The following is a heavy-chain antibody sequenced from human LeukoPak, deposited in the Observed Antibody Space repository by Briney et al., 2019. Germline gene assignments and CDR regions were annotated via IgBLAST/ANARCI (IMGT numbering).Heavy chain of an antibody. D-gene: IGHD3-22*01. J-gene: IGHJ4*02. CDR2: IWHDGNNK. CDR3: ARDSGDSSGYYPGY. V-gene: IGHV3-33*01. Sequence: PGGSLRLSCAPSGFAFSTQGMHWVRQPPGKGREWVAAIWHDGNNKYYVDSVKGRFTISRDNSKNTVYLQMNSLRVEDTAVYYCARDSGDSSGYYPGYWGQGTLVTVSS. CDR1: GFAFSTQG.